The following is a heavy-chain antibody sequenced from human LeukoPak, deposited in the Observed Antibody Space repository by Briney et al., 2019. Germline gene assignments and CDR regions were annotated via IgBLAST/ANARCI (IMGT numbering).Heavy chain of an antibody. CDR1: GGSFSSYY. V-gene: IGHV4-59*08. D-gene: IGHD2-15*01. CDR3: ARYCSGGSCWAFDI. J-gene: IGHJ3*02. Sequence: SETLSLTCTVSGGSFSSYYWSWIRQPPGKGLEWIGSIYHSGSTYYNPSLKSRVTISVDTSKNQFSLKLSSVTAADTAVYYCARYCSGGSCWAFDIWGQGTMVTVSS. CDR2: IYHSGST.